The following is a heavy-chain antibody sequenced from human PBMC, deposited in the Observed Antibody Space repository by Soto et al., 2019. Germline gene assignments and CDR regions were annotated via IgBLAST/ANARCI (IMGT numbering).Heavy chain of an antibody. CDR2: ISSSSSYI. Sequence: EVQLVESGGGLVKPGGSLRLSCAASGFTFSSYSMNWVRQAPGKGLEWVSSISSSSSYIYYADSVKGRFTISRDNAKNSLYRQMNSLRAEDTAVYYCAREGAMRVCDYWGQGTLVTVSS. V-gene: IGHV3-21*01. CDR3: AREGAMRVCDY. D-gene: IGHD2-2*01. CDR1: GFTFSSYS. J-gene: IGHJ4*02.